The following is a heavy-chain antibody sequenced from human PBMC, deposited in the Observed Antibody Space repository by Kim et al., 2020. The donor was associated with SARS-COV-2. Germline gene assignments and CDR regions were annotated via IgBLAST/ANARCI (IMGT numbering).Heavy chain of an antibody. J-gene: IGHJ6*02. D-gene: IGHD1-26*01. CDR3: ARELPGDRPTPPDYYYYYGMDV. CDR2: INPNSGGT. CDR1: GYTFTGYY. Sequence: ASVKVSCKASGYTFTGYYMHWVRQAPGQGLEWMGWINPNSGGTNYAQKFQGRVTMTRDTSISTAYMELSRLRSGDTAVYYCARELPGDRPTPPDYYYYYGMDVWGQGTTVTVSS. V-gene: IGHV1-2*02.